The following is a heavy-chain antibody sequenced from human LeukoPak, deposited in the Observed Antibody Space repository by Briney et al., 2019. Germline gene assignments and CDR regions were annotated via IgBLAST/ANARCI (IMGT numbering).Heavy chain of an antibody. J-gene: IGHJ6*03. CDR3: GTGRNGVVPAPILGVGPWYNYHYMDV. Sequence: GGSLRLSCAASGFTFSSYSMNWVRQAPGKGLEWVSSISSSSSYIYYADSVKGRFTISRDNAKNSLYLQMNSLRAEDTAVYYCGTGRNGVVPAPILGVGPWYNYHYMDVWGKGTTVTVSS. CDR2: ISSSSSYI. D-gene: IGHD2-2*02. CDR1: GFTFSSYS. V-gene: IGHV3-21*01.